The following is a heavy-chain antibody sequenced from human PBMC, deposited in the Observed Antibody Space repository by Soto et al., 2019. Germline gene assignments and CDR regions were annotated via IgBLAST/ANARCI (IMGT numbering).Heavy chain of an antibody. V-gene: IGHV3-7*03. CDR2: IKQDGSEK. J-gene: IGHJ4*02. CDR3: ASRPADRNYDGVFDF. D-gene: IGHD3-22*01. CDR1: GFTFSRHW. Sequence: GGSLRLSCVGSGFTFSRHWMTWVRQAPGKALEWVANIKQDGSEKYYVDSVKGRFTISRDNAKNSVFLQMNSLRAEDTAVYYCASRPADRNYDGVFDFWGPGTLVTVSS.